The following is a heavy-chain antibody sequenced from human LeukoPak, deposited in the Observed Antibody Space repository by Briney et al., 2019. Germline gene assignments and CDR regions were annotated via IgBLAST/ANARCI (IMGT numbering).Heavy chain of an antibody. D-gene: IGHD3-3*01. CDR1: GGSFSGYY. CDR2: INHSGST. Sequence: PSETLSLTCAVYGGSFSGYYWSWIRQPPGKGLEWIGEINHSGSTNYNPSLKSRVTISGDTSKNQFSLKLSSVTAADTAVYYCARGQRYYDFWSGYYTPFDYWGQGTLVTVSS. V-gene: IGHV4-34*01. J-gene: IGHJ4*02. CDR3: ARGQRYYDFWSGYYTPFDY.